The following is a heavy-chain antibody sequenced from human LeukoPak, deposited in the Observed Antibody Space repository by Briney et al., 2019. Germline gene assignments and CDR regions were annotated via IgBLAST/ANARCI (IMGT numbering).Heavy chain of an antibody. J-gene: IGHJ3*02. CDR1: GFTFSSYA. D-gene: IGHD6-13*01. CDR3: ARVFSLAAGTVFFGAFDI. CDR2: ISYDGSNK. V-gene: IGHV3-30-3*01. Sequence: PGGSLRLSCAASGFTFSSYAMHWVRQAPGKGLEWVAVISYDGSNKYYADSVKGRFTISRDNSKNTLYLQMNSLRAEDTAVYYCARVFSLAAGTVFFGAFDIWGQGTMVTVSS.